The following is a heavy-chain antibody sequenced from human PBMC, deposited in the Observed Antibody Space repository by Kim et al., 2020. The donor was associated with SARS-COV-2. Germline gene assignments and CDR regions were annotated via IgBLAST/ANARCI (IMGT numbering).Heavy chain of an antibody. V-gene: IGHV1-69*01. D-gene: IGHD3-22*01. J-gene: IGHJ4*02. Sequence: QGRVTIAADESTSTAYMELSSLRSEDTAVYYCARGSLNYYDSSGYYFDYWGQGTLVTVSS. CDR3: ARGSLNYYDSSGYYFDY.